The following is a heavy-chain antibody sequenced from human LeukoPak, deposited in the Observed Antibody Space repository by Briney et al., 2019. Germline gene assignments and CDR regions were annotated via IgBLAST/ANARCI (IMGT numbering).Heavy chain of an antibody. V-gene: IGHV3-30*18. CDR3: AKVGSGSY. CDR2: ISYDGSNK. D-gene: IGHD1-26*01. Sequence: GRSLRLSCAASGFTFSSYGMHWVRQAPGKGLEWVAVISYDGSNKYYADSVKGRSTISRDNSKNTLYLQMNSLRAEDTAVYYCAKVGSGSYWGQGTLVTVSS. J-gene: IGHJ4*02. CDR1: GFTFSSYG.